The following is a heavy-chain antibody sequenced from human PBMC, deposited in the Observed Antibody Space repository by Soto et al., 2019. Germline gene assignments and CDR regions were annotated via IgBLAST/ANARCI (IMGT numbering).Heavy chain of an antibody. D-gene: IGHD2-21*02. CDR1: GCSFSSYG. CDR3: ARDQGDG. V-gene: IGHV3-33*01. Sequence: XLRGSCAASGCSFSSYGMHWVRQAPGKGLEWLAVIWYDGSDKYYADSVKGRFTISRDNSKNTLYLQMNSLRAEDTAVYYCARDQGDGWGQGTLVTVYS. J-gene: IGHJ4*02. CDR2: IWYDGSDK.